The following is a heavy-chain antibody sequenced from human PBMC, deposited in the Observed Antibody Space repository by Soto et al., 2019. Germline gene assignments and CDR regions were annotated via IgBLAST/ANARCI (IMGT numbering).Heavy chain of an antibody. D-gene: IGHD6-13*01. CDR3: ARAPAAAGKEFDY. CDR2: IWYDGSNK. V-gene: IGHV3-33*01. CDR1: GFTFSSYG. J-gene: IGHJ4*02. Sequence: PGGSLRLSCAASGFTFSSYGMHWVRQAPGKGLEWVAVIWYDGSNKYYADSMKGRFTISRDNAKNSLYLQMNSLRADDTAVYYCARAPAAAGKEFDYWGQGTLVTVSS.